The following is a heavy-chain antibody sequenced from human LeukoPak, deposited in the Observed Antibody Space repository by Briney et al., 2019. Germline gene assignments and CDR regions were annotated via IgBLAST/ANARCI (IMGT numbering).Heavy chain of an antibody. V-gene: IGHV3-66*01. D-gene: IGHD3-3*01. CDR2: IYSGGRT. J-gene: IGHJ4*02. CDR1: GFTVSRNY. CDR3: ARDRVARNDY. Sequence: PGGSLRLSCAASGFTVSRNYMSWVRQAPGKGLEWVSVIYSGGRTYYADSVKGRFTISRDNSKNTLYLQMNSLRAEDTAVYYCARDRVARNDYWGQGTLVTVSS.